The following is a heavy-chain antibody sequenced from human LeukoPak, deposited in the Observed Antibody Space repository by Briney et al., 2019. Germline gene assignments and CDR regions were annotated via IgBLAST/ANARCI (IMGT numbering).Heavy chain of an antibody. CDR2: FDPEDGET. J-gene: IGHJ4*02. CDR3: ATTGLGSGWTYYFDY. Sequence: GASVKVSCKVSGYTLTELSMHWVRQAPGKGLEWMGGFDPEDGETIYAQKFQGRVTMTEDTSTDTAYMELSSLRSEGTAVYYCATTGLGSGWTYYFDYWGQGTLVTVSS. CDR1: GYTLTELS. V-gene: IGHV1-24*01. D-gene: IGHD6-19*01.